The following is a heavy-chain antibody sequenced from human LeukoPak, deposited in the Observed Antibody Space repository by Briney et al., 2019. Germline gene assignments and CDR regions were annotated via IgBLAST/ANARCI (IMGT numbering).Heavy chain of an antibody. CDR2: IIPIFGTA. V-gene: IGHV1-69*13. J-gene: IGHJ4*02. Sequence: ASVKVSCKASGGTFSSYAISWVRQAPGQGLEWMGGIIPIFGTANYAQKFQGRVTITADESTSTAYMELSSLRSEDTAVYYCARGSPTVSPFDYWGQGTLVTVSS. CDR1: GGTFSSYA. CDR3: ARGSPTVSPFDY. D-gene: IGHD4-11*01.